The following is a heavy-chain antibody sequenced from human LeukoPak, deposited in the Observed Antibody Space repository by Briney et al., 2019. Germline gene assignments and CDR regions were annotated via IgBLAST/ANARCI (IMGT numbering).Heavy chain of an antibody. D-gene: IGHD2-15*01. CDR2: INPNSGGT. CDR3: ARGYCSGGRCYSWFDP. Sequence: ASVKVSCKASGYTFTGYYMHWVRQAPGQGLEWMGWINPNSGGTNYAQKFQGRVTMTRDTSIGTAYMELSRLRSDDTAVYYCARGYCSGGRCYSWFDPWGQGTLVTVSS. V-gene: IGHV1-2*02. CDR1: GYTFTGYY. J-gene: IGHJ5*02.